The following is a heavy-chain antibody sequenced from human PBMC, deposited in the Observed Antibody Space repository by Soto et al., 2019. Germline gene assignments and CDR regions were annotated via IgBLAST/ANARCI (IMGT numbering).Heavy chain of an antibody. CDR2: ISDSGAGT. Sequence: EVLLLESGGGWLQPGGSLRLSCADSGFTFSKSAMSWVRQAPGKGLEWVSSISDSGAGTYYAGSVKGRFTIFRGNTKNTLSLNMNILKAENTTIYNCEKSVEYFWSGYGDWGQGILVIVAS. D-gene: IGHD3-3*01. V-gene: IGHV3-23*01. J-gene: IGHJ1*01. CDR1: GFTFSKSA. CDR3: EKSVEYFWSGYGD.